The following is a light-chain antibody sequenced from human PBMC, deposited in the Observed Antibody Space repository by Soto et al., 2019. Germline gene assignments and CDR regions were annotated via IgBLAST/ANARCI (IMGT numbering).Light chain of an antibody. CDR2: EVN. J-gene: IGLJ1*01. Sequence: QSALTQPASVSGSPGQSITISCTGTSSDVGGYEYVSWYQLHPGKAPKLMVFEVNNRPSGVSYRFSGSKSGNTASLTISGLQAEDEADYFCSSYSISTAYLFGTGTKVTV. CDR1: SSDVGGYEY. CDR3: SSYSISTAYL. V-gene: IGLV2-14*01.